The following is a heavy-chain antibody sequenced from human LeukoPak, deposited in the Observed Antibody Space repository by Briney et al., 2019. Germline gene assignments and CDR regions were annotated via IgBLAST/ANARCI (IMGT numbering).Heavy chain of an antibody. Sequence: GGSLRLSCAASGFTFSSYGMHWVRQAPGKGLEWVAFIRYDGSNKYYADSVKGRFTISRDNSKNTLYLQMNSLRAEDTAVYYCARTFGVVLGYYFDYWGQGTLVTVSS. CDR1: GFTFSSYG. V-gene: IGHV3-30*02. CDR3: ARTFGVVLGYYFDY. D-gene: IGHD3-3*01. J-gene: IGHJ4*02. CDR2: IRYDGSNK.